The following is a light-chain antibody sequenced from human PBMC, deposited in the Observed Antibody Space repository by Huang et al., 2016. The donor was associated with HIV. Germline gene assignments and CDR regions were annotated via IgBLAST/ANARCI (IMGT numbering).Light chain of an antibody. V-gene: IGKV1-5*03. CDR3: QQYNTFWT. Sequence: DIQMTQSPSILSASVGDRVTITCRASQSVSTWLAWYQQKPAKPPKRLIYKSSTLESGVPSRFSGSGSGTKFTLTISSLQPDDFATYYCQQYNTFWTFGQGTKV. CDR1: QSVSTW. J-gene: IGKJ1*01. CDR2: KSS.